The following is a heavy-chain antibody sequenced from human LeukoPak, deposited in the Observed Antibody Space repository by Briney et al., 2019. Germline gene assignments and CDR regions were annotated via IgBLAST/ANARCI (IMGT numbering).Heavy chain of an antibody. Sequence: GGSLRLSCAASGFTFSSYAMHWVRQAPGKGLEWVAVISYDGSNKYYADSVKGRFTISRDNSKNTLYLQMNSLRAEDTAVYYCARDRGGFWSGYYTLFDYWGQGTLVTVSS. V-gene: IGHV3-30-3*01. D-gene: IGHD3-3*01. J-gene: IGHJ4*02. CDR1: GFTFSSYA. CDR3: ARDRGGFWSGYYTLFDY. CDR2: ISYDGSNK.